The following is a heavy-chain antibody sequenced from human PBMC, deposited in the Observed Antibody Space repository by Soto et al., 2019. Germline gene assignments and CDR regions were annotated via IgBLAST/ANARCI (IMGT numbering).Heavy chain of an antibody. CDR3: AGAVSDFDVRRYRTSYFDQ. D-gene: IGHD3-10*02. V-gene: IGHV4-31*03. CDR1: GASVSTGVYY. CDR2: IDNSGST. Sequence: QVQLDESGPGLVRPSQTLSLSFTVSGASVSTGVYYWTWIRQHPGKGLEWIGYIDNSGSTYYNPSLTGRVDISVDTSKNQFYLRLQSVTAADTAFYYCAGAVSDFDVRRYRTSYFDQWGQGILVTVA. J-gene: IGHJ4*02.